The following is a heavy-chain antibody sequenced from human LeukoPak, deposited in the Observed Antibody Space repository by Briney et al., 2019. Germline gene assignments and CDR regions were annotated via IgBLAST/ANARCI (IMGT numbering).Heavy chain of an antibody. CDR1: GYTFTGYY. D-gene: IGHD1-26*01. Sequence: GASVKVSCKASGYTFTGYYMHWVRQAPGQGLEWMGWINPNSGGTNYAQKFRGRVTMTRDTSISTAYMELSRLRSDDTAVYYCASLEVGATTADFDYWGQGTLVTVSS. J-gene: IGHJ4*02. CDR2: INPNSGGT. V-gene: IGHV1-2*02. CDR3: ASLEVGATTADFDY.